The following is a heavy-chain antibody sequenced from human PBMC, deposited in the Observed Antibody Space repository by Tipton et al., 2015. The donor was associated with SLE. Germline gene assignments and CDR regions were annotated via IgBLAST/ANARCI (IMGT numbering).Heavy chain of an antibody. CDR1: GFTFSNYG. D-gene: IGHD3-3*01. J-gene: IGHJ4*02. V-gene: IGHV3-30*18. CDR2: ISYDGSNT. CDR3: AKDSDYDFWSAYSGY. Sequence: SLRLSCDASGFTFSNYGMHWVRQAPGKGLEWVAIISYDGSNTYYADSVKGRFTLSRDNSKNTLYLQMNSLRAEDTAVYYCAKDSDYDFWSAYSGYWGQGTLVTVSS.